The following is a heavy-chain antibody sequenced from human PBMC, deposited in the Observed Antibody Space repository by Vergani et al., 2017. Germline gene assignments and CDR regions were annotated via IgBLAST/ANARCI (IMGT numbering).Heavy chain of an antibody. Sequence: QLQLQESGPGLVKPSETLSLTCTVSGGSISSSSYYWGWIRQPPGKGLEWIGSIYYSGSTYYTPSLKSRVTISVDTSKNQFSLKLSSVTAADTAVYYCARDHCSSTSFCLLWGARNWFDPWGHGTLVTVSS. CDR1: GGSISSSSYY. CDR2: IYYSGST. CDR3: ARDHCSSTSFCLLWGARNWFDP. J-gene: IGHJ5*02. D-gene: IGHD2-2*01. V-gene: IGHV4-39*07.